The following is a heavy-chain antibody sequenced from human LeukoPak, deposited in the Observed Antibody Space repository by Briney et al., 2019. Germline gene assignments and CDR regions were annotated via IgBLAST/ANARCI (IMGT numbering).Heavy chain of an antibody. Sequence: SGGSLRLSCAASGFTFSSYWMHWVRQAPGKGLVWVSRINSDGSSTSYADSVKGRFTISRDNAKNTLYLQMNSLRAEDTAVYYCARRHNWKHQRLYYYYMDVWGKGTTVTVSS. D-gene: IGHD1-20*01. CDR2: INSDGSST. CDR1: GFTFSSYW. J-gene: IGHJ6*03. CDR3: ARRHNWKHQRLYYYYMDV. V-gene: IGHV3-74*01.